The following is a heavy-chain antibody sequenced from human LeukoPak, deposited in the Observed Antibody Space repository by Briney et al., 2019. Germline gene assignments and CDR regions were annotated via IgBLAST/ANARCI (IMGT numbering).Heavy chain of an antibody. CDR2: IKQDGSEQ. CDR1: GFTFSHYY. J-gene: IGHJ4*02. CDR3: AKDKALYYYGSGSYDY. V-gene: IGHV3-7*01. Sequence: GGSLRLSCAASGFTFSHYYMSWVRQAPGKGLEWVANIKQDGSEQFYLDSVKGRFTISRDNAKNTLYLQMNSLRAEDTAVYYCAKDKALYYYGSGSYDYWGQGTLVTVSS. D-gene: IGHD3-10*01.